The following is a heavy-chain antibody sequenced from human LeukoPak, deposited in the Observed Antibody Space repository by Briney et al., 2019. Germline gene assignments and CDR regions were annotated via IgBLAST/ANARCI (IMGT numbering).Heavy chain of an antibody. V-gene: IGHV3-21*01. Sequence: PGGSLRLSCAASGSTVSGYMMNWVRQAPGKGLEWVSSISSSSSNIYYADSVKGRFTISRDNAKNSLYLQMNSLRAEDTAVYYCAREEVTAIQIYSHYYGMDVWGQGTTVTVSS. CDR2: ISSSSSNI. D-gene: IGHD2-21*02. CDR3: AREEVTAIQIYSHYYGMDV. J-gene: IGHJ6*02. CDR1: GSTVSGYM.